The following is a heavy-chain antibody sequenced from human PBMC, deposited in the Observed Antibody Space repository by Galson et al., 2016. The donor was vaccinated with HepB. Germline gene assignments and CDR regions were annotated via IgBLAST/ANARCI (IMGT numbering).Heavy chain of an antibody. J-gene: IGHJ6*03. CDR1: GXXLSTYX. CDR2: IKLDGXEK. Sequence: RLSCXASGXXLSTYXXXWVXXAPGKGLEXXXNIKLDGXEKYYVDSVERRFTISRDNAKNSLSLXMNSLRAEXTAXYYCAXGPDYYYXSSMDXXGKGPTVTXXS. V-gene: IGHV3-7*01. CDR3: AXGPDYYYXSSMDX.